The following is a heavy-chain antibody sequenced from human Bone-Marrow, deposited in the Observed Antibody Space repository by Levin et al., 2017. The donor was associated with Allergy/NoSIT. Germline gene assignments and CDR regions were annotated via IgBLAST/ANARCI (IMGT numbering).Heavy chain of an antibody. V-gene: IGHV1-24*01. Sequence: ASVKVSCKVSGSSLSEISMHWVRQAPGKGLEWMGGFDPENDKIIYAQKFQGRLIITDDTSTATANMELSRLRSDDTAVYYCATASSAGSGIHYCFHAVDVWGQGTTVTVSS. CDR3: ATASSAGSGIHYCFHAVDV. CDR2: FDPENDKI. D-gene: IGHD3-10*01. J-gene: IGHJ6*02. CDR1: GSSLSEIS.